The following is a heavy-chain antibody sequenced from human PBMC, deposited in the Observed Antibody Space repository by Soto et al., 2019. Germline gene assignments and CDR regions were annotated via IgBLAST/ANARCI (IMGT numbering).Heavy chain of an antibody. CDR2: ISAFNGHT. CDR1: GYTFRDYG. D-gene: IGHD2-2*01. Sequence: QVQLVQSGPEVRKPGASVKVSCKASGYTFRDYGIAWVRQAPGQGLEWMGWISAFNGHTNYAQKFQGRVTVTADASTATAYMEPRSLIPDDTAMYFCARGKGYAYDHWGQGTLVTVSS. J-gene: IGHJ4*02. CDR3: ARGKGYAYDH. V-gene: IGHV1-18*01.